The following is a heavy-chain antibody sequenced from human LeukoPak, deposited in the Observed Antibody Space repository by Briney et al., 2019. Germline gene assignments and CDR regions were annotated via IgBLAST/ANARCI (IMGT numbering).Heavy chain of an antibody. Sequence: PSETLSLTCAVYGGSFSGYYWSWIRQPPGKGLEWIGEINHSGSTNYNPSPKSRVTISVDTSKNQFSLKLSSVTAADTAVYYCARGVFYDFWSGYYTPFDYWGQGTLVTVSS. V-gene: IGHV4-34*01. D-gene: IGHD3-3*01. CDR1: GGSFSGYY. CDR2: INHSGST. J-gene: IGHJ4*02. CDR3: ARGVFYDFWSGYYTPFDY.